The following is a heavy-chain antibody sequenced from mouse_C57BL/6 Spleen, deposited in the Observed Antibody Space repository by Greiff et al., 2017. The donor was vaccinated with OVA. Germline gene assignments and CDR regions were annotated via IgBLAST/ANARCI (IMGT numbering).Heavy chain of an antibody. Sequence: VQLQQPGAELVRPGSSVKLSCKASGYTFTSYWMDWVKQRPGQGLEWIGNIYPSDSETHYNQKFKDKATLTVDKSSSTAYMQLSSLTSEDSAVYYCARGRGDYSNFDYWGQGTTLTVSS. CDR2: IYPSDSET. J-gene: IGHJ2*01. V-gene: IGHV1-61*01. CDR3: ARGRGDYSNFDY. CDR1: GYTFTSYW. D-gene: IGHD2-5*01.